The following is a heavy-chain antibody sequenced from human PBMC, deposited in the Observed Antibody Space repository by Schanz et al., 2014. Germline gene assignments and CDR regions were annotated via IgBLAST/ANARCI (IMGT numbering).Heavy chain of an antibody. D-gene: IGHD3-3*01. Sequence: VQLLESGGGLVQPGGSLRLSCAASGFTFSDAWMTWIRQAPGKGLEWVSHISGSSIHKNYADSVKGRFSISRDNGETSVYLQINSLRVEDTAVYYCARFLARYQYYGVDVWGQGTTVIASS. CDR1: GFTFSDAW. V-gene: IGHV3-11*03. CDR3: ARFLARYQYYGVDV. CDR2: ISGSSIHK. J-gene: IGHJ6*02.